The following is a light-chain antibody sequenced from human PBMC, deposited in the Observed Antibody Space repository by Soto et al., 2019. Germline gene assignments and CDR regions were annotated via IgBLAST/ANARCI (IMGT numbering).Light chain of an antibody. V-gene: IGKV3-20*01. CDR2: GAS. CDR3: QQYGSSSWT. J-gene: IGKJ1*01. Sequence: EIVLTQSPGTLSLSPGERATLSCRASQSVSSSYLAWYQQKPGQAPRLLIYGASSRATCIPDRFSGSGSETDFTLTISRLEPEDFAVYYCQQYGSSSWTFGQGTKVEI. CDR1: QSVSSSY.